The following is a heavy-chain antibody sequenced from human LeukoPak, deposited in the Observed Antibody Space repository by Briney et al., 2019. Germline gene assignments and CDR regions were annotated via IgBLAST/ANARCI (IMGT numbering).Heavy chain of an antibody. D-gene: IGHD3-10*01. Sequence: GGSLRLSCAASGFTFSSYAMSWVRQAPGKGLEWVSAISGSGGSTYYADSVKGRFTISRDNSKNTLYLQMNSLRAEDTAVYYCAKVTAPAYGSGSYVSVIANYGMDVWGQGTTVTVSS. CDR2: ISGSGGST. J-gene: IGHJ6*02. V-gene: IGHV3-23*01. CDR1: GFTFSSYA. CDR3: AKVTAPAYGSGSYVSVIANYGMDV.